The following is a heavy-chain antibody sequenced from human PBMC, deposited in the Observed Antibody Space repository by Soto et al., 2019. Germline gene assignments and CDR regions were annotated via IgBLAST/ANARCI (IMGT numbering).Heavy chain of an antibody. V-gene: IGHV4-31*03. CDR1: GGSISIGGYS. CDR2: IYYSGST. D-gene: IGHD6-19*01. J-gene: IGHJ6*01. CDR3: ARDYSSGWSLRLGYHYGMDV. Sequence: SEALSVTCTFSGGSISIGGYSWSWIRQHPGKGLEWIGYIYYSGSTYYNPSLKSRVTISVDTSKNQFSLKLSSVTAADTAVYYCARDYSSGWSLRLGYHYGMDVWGQGTPVTVSS.